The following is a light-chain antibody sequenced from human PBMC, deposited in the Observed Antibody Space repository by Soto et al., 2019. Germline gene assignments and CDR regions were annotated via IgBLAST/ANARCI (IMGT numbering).Light chain of an antibody. Sequence: LTQPPSVSGAPGQRVSTSCTGSTSNIGAPYDVHWYQHLPGTAPKLLIYGDNNRPSGVPDRFSGSKSGTSASLAITRLQAEDEADYYCQSYDISLHNYVFGTGTKVTVL. CDR2: GDN. CDR3: QSYDISLHNYV. J-gene: IGLJ1*01. V-gene: IGLV1-40*01. CDR1: TSNIGAPYD.